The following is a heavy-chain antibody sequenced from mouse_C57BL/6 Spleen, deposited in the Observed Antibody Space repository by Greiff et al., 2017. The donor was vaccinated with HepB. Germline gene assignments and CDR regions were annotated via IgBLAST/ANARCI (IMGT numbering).Heavy chain of an antibody. Sequence: EVQGVESGGGLVKPGGSLKLSCAASGFTFSDYGMHWVRQAPEKGLEWVAYISSGSSTIYYADTVKGRFTISRDNATNTLFLQMTRLRSEATAMYYCARSSYGYFDVWGTGTTVTVSS. J-gene: IGHJ1*03. CDR1: GFTFSDYG. CDR3: ARSSYGYFDV. CDR2: ISSGSSTI. V-gene: IGHV5-17*01.